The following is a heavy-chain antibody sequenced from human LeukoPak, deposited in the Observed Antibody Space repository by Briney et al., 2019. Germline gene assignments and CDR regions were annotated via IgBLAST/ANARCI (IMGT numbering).Heavy chain of an antibody. V-gene: IGHV4-59*08. CDR1: GGSISSYY. CDR2: IYYSGST. D-gene: IGHD5-18*01. J-gene: IGHJ4*02. Sequence: SETLSLTCTVSGGSISSYYWSWIRQPPGKAPEWIGYIYYSGSTNYNPSLKSRVTISVDTSKNQFSLKLSSVTAADTAVYYWARLDTGYSYGKFDYWGQGTLVTVSS. CDR3: ARLDTGYSYGKFDY.